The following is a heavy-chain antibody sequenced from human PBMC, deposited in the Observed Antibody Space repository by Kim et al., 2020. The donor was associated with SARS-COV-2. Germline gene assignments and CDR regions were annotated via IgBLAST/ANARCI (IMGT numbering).Heavy chain of an antibody. CDR1: GFSVSTNY. V-gene: IGHV3-53*01. D-gene: IGHD3-10*01. CDR3: ARGNLWFGNYYLDS. J-gene: IGHJ4*02. Sequence: GGSLRLSCAASGFSVSTNYMSWVRQAPGKGLEWVSALYSGGSTYYANSVKGRFTISRDNLKNTLYLQMNSLRAEDTAVYHCARGNLWFGNYYLDSWGQGTLVTVSS. CDR2: LYSGGST.